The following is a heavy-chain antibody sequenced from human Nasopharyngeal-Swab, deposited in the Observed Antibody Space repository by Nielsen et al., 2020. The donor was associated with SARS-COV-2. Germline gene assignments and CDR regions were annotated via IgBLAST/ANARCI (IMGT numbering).Heavy chain of an antibody. V-gene: IGHV4-34*01. Sequence: WIRQPPGKGLEWIGEFNHSETTNHNPSLKSRVTISVDTSKNQFSLKLSSVTAADTAVYYCARADIVVVPAAPIYYMDVWGKGTTVTVSS. CDR2: FNHSETT. J-gene: IGHJ6*03. D-gene: IGHD2-2*01. CDR3: ARADIVVVPAAPIYYMDV.